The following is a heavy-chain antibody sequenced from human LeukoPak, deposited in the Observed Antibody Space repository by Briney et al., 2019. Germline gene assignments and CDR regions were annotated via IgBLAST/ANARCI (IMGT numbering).Heavy chain of an antibody. J-gene: IGHJ6*02. Sequence: ASVKVSCKASGYTFTSYDINWVRQATGQGLEWMGWMNPNSGNTGYAQKFQGRVTMTRNTSISTAYMELSSLRSEDTAVYYCARGGYDILTGYYYYYYGMDVWGQGTTVTVSS. CDR3: ARGGYDILTGYYYYYYGMDV. V-gene: IGHV1-8*01. D-gene: IGHD3-9*01. CDR1: GYTFTSYD. CDR2: MNPNSGNT.